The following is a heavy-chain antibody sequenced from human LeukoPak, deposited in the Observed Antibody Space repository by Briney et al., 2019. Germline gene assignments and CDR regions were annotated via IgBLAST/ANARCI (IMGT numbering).Heavy chain of an antibody. D-gene: IGHD1-26*01. CDR1: GFTFSTYA. J-gene: IGHJ4*02. CDR2: LTGNGGSA. Sequence: GGSLRLSCAASGFTFSTYAMTWVRQAPGKGLEWVSSLTGNGGSAYYADSVEGRFTISRDNSKHTLYLQMNSLRAEDTAVYHCARDSGSYLQPTDYWGQGTLVTVSS. V-gene: IGHV3-23*01. CDR3: ARDSGSYLQPTDY.